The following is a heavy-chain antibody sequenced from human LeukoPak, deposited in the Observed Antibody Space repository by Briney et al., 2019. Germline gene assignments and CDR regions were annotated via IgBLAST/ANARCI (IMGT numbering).Heavy chain of an antibody. V-gene: IGHV1-46*01. CDR3: ARETYYYDSSGYLYYFDY. CDR2: INPSGGST. D-gene: IGHD3-22*01. Sequence: ASVEVSCKASGYTFTSYYMHWVRQAPGQGLEWKGIINPSGGSTSYAQKFQGRVTMTRDMSTSTVYMELSSLRSEDTAVYYCARETYYYDSSGYLYYFDYWGQGTLVTVSS. J-gene: IGHJ4*02. CDR1: GYTFTSYY.